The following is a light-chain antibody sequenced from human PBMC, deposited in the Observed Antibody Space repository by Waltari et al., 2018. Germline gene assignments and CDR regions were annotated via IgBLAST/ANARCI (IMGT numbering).Light chain of an antibody. CDR3: QQYYDSPLT. V-gene: IGKV3-15*01. J-gene: IGKJ4*01. CDR2: WAS. Sequence: EIVLTQSPATLSVSPGERATLSCRASQSVSSNLAWYQQKPGHPPKLLLYWASTRESGVPDRFSGSGSGTDFTLTISSLQAEDVAIYYCQQYYDSPLTFGGGTKVEIK. CDR1: QSVSSN.